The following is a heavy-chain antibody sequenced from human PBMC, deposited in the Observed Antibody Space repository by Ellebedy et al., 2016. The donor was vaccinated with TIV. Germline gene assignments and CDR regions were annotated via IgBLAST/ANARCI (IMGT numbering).Heavy chain of an antibody. D-gene: IGHD3-16*02. V-gene: IGHV2-70*11. J-gene: IGHJ4*02. CDR2: IDWDDDK. Sequence: SGPTLVKPTQTLTLTCTFSGFSLSTSGMCVSWIRQPPGKALEWLARIDWDDDKYYNTSLKTRLTISKDTSKNQVVLTMTNMDPVDTATYYCARELDYVWGNYRPAGPFDYWGPGTLVTVSS. CDR3: ARELDYVWGNYRPAGPFDY. CDR1: GFSLSTSGMC.